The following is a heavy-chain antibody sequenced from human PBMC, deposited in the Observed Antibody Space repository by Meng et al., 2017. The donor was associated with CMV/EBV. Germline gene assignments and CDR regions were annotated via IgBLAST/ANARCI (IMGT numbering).Heavy chain of an antibody. D-gene: IGHD3-3*01. Sequence: SSSYYWGWIRQPPGKGLEWIGSIYYSGSIYYNPSLKSRVTISVDTSKNQFSLKLSSVTAADTAVYYCARSLYDFWSGRVTPYYFDYWGQGTLVTVSS. V-gene: IGHV4-39*07. CDR1: SSSYY. CDR3: ARSLYDFWSGRVTPYYFDY. J-gene: IGHJ4*02. CDR2: IYYSGSI.